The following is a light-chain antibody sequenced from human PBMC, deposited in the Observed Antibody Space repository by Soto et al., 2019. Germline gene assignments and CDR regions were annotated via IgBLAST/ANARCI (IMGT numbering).Light chain of an antibody. V-gene: IGLV1-44*01. CDR3: AAWDDSLSLV. CDR1: SSNIGSNT. Sequence: QSALTQPPSASGTPGQRVTISCSGSSSNIGSNTVNWYQQLPGTAPKHLIFSNNQRPSGVPDRFSGSKSGTSASLAISGLQPEDEADYYCAAWDDSLSLVFGGGTQLTVL. CDR2: SNN. J-gene: IGLJ3*02.